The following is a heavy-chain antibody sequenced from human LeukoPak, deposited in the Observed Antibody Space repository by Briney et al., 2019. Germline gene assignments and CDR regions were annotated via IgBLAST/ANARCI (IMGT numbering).Heavy chain of an antibody. Sequence: ASVKVSCKASGYTFTSYGISWVRQAPGQGLEWMGWISAYNGNTNYAQKLQGRVTMTTDTSTSTAYMELRSLRSDDTAVYYCARATGGYDLGYFDYWGQGTLVTVSS. D-gene: IGHD5-12*01. CDR1: GYTFTSYG. J-gene: IGHJ4*02. CDR2: ISAYNGNT. V-gene: IGHV1-18*01. CDR3: ARATGGYDLGYFDY.